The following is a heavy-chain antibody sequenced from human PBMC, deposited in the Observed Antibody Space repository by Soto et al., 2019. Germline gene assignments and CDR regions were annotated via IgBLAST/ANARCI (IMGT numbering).Heavy chain of an antibody. J-gene: IGHJ4*02. CDR2: IWYDGSNK. Sequence: QVQLVESGGGVVQPGRSLRLSCAASGFTFSSYGMHWVRQAPGKGLEWVAVIWYDGSNKYYADSVKGRFTISRDNSKNTQNLQMNCLRVDERAVYYCAREWDSGRYLNYFGYWGQGTLVTGSS. V-gene: IGHV3-33*08. CDR1: GFTFSSYG. CDR3: AREWDSGRYLNYFGY. D-gene: IGHD1-26*01.